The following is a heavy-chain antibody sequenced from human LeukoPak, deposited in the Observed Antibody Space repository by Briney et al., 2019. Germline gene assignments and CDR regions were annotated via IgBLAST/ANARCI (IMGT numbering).Heavy chain of an antibody. Sequence: GGSLRLSCEASGFTFRNYGVHWVRQAPGKGLEWVAVISYDGGHQYSADSVKGRFTLSRDDSKNTVYLQLNSLRAEDTAVYYCAKDRRMMSAYYGMDVWGQGTPVTVSS. CDR1: GFTFRNYG. J-gene: IGHJ6*02. V-gene: IGHV3-30*18. D-gene: IGHD3-16*01. CDR2: ISYDGGHQ. CDR3: AKDRRMMSAYYGMDV.